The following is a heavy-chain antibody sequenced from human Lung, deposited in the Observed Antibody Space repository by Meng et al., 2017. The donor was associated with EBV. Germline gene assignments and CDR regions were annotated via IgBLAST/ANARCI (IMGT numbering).Heavy chain of an antibody. CDR3: ARSMGSGGWYVDY. V-gene: IGHV1-2*06. D-gene: IGHD6-19*01. CDR2: INPNSGGT. CDR1: GYTFTDYY. Sequence: QVHMVPCGAEVKKPGASVKVSCQASGYTFTDYYMHWVRQAPGQGLEWMGRINPNSGGTHYAQKFQGRVTMTRDTSITTAYMELSRLRSDDTAVYYCARSMGSGGWYVDYWGQGTLVTVSS. J-gene: IGHJ4*02.